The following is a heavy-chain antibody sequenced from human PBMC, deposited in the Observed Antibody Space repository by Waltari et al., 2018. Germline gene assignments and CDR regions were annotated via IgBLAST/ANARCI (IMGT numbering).Heavy chain of an antibody. D-gene: IGHD3-3*02. V-gene: IGHV4-31*02. CDR1: GVSLTSGSYY. Sequence: QVQLQESGPGLVQPSPTLSLTCSVSGVSLTSGSYYWSWIRQHPGKGLEWIGYISHSGDTDYSPSLRSRLTLSVDTSKNQFSLKLNSVTAADTGVYFCAGRGAKMFSIWGRGTLVTVSS. CDR2: ISHSGDT. CDR3: AGRGAKMFSI. J-gene: IGHJ4*02.